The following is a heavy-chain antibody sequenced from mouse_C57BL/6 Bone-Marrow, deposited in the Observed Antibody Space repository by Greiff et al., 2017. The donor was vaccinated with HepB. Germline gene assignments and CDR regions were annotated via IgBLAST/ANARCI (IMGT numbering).Heavy chain of an antibody. CDR3: ARDRGTTVVRAMDY. CDR2: ISDGGSYT. V-gene: IGHV5-4*01. D-gene: IGHD1-1*01. J-gene: IGHJ4*01. Sequence: EVQLVESGGGLVKPGGSLKLSCAASGFTFSSNAMSWVRQTPEKRLEWVATISDGGSYTYYPDNVKGRFTISRDNAKNNLYLQMSHLKSEDTAMYYCARDRGTTVVRAMDYWGQGTSVTVSS. CDR1: GFTFSSNA.